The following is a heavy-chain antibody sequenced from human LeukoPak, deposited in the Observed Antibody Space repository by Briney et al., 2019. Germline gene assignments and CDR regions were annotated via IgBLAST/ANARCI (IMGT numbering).Heavy chain of an antibody. V-gene: IGHV3-23*01. J-gene: IGHJ1*01. Sequence: GGSLRLSCAASGFSFSSYAMSWVRQAPGKGLEWVSAISGSGGSTYYADSVKGRFTISRDNSKNTLYLQMNSLRAEDTAVYYCAKDQAFYSSSWYLGYFHHWGKGTLVTVSS. CDR1: GFSFSSYA. CDR3: AKDQAFYSSSWYLGYFHH. CDR2: ISGSGGST. D-gene: IGHD6-13*01.